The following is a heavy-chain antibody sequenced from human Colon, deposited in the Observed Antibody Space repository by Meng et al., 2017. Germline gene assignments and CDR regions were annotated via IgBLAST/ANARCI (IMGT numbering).Heavy chain of an antibody. D-gene: IGHD5-24*01. J-gene: IGHJ4*03. CDR3: ARDWGGDGYNYRGYFDY. V-gene: IGHV4-31*03. Sequence: QVQLLESGPGLVKPSQTLSLTCTVSGGSISSGGYYWNWFRQHPGKGLEGVGFISHSGSTYYNPSLESRVTISVDTSKNQFSLKLSSVTAADSAVYYCARDWGGDGYNYRGYFDYWGQGTLVTVSS. CDR2: ISHSGST. CDR1: GGSISSGGYY.